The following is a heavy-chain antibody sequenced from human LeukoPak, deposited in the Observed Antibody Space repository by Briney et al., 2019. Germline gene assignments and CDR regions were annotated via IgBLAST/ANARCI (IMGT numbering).Heavy chain of an antibody. V-gene: IGHV4-59*01. CDR1: DGSISTYY. Sequence: KPSETLSLTCTVSDGSISTYYWNWLRQPPGKGLEWIGYIYYSGNTNYNPSLKSRLTISIDTSKNQFSLTLRSVTAADTAVYYCARETHYYYDTSGHYDGWGQGTLVTVSS. CDR3: ARETHYYYDTSGHYDG. J-gene: IGHJ4*02. D-gene: IGHD3-22*01. CDR2: IYYSGNT.